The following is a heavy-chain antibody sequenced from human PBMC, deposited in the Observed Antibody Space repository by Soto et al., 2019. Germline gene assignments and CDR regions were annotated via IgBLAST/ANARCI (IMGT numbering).Heavy chain of an antibody. V-gene: IGHV2-5*02. J-gene: IGHJ4*02. D-gene: IGHD2-21*01. CDR3: AHMIEGACFDH. CDR2: VYWDDDK. Sequence: SGPTLVNPTQTLTLTCTFSGVSLSTSGMGVGWIRQPPGKALEWLALVYWDDDKRYSPSLKSRLTITKDTSKNQVVLTMTYMDPWDTATYYFAHMIEGACFDHWGPGTLLTVSS. CDR1: GVSLSTSGMG.